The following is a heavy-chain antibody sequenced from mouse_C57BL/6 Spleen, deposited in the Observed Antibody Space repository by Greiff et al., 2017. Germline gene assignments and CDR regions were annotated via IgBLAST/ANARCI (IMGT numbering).Heavy chain of an antibody. V-gene: IGHV1-26*01. CDR2: INPNNGGT. J-gene: IGHJ3*01. CDR1: GYTFTDYY. D-gene: IGHD2-5*01. CDR3: ARSGYSNYVGFAY. Sequence: EVQLQQSGPELVKPGASVKISCKASGYTFTDYYMNWVKQSHGKSLEWIGDINPNNGGTSYNQKFKGKATLTVDKSSSTAYMELRSLTSEDSAVYYGARSGYSNYVGFAYWGQGTLVTVSA.